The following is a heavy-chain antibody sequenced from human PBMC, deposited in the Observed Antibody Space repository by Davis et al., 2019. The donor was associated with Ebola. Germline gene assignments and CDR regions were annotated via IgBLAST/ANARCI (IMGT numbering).Heavy chain of an antibody. J-gene: IGHJ6*02. D-gene: IGHD2-2*01. V-gene: IGHV3-66*01. CDR1: GFTVSSNY. CDR2: IYSGGST. CDR3: ARAPALCSSTSCYTYYYYYGMDV. Sequence: PGGSLRLSCAASGFTVSSNYMSWVRQAPGKGLEWVSVIYSGGSTYYADSVKGRFTISRDNSKNTLYLQMNSLRAEDTAVYYCARAPALCSSTSCYTYYYYYGMDVWGQGTTVTVSS.